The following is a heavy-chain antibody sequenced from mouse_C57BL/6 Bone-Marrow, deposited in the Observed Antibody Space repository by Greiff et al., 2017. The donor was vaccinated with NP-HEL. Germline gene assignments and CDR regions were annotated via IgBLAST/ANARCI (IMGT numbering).Heavy chain of an antibody. V-gene: IGHV1-81*01. D-gene: IGHD2-5*01. CDR3: AKDSNFWYFDV. J-gene: IGHJ1*03. CDR1: GYTFTSYG. Sequence: LQQSGAELARPGASVKLSCKASGYTFTSYGISWVKQRTGQGLEWIGEIYPRSGNTYYNEKFKGKATLTADKSSSTAYMELRSLTSEDSAVYFCAKDSNFWYFDVWGTGTTVTVSS. CDR2: IYPRSGNT.